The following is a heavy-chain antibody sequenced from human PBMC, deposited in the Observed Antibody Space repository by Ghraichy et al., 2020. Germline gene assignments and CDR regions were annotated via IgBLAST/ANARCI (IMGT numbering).Heavy chain of an antibody. CDR3: AKADGIAVAVSAFDI. V-gene: IGHV3-9*01. J-gene: IGHJ3*02. CDR2: ISWNSGSI. Sequence: GGSLRLSCAASGFTFDDYAMHWVRQAPGKGLEWVSGISWNSGSIGYADSVKGRFTISRDNAKNSLYLQMNSLRAEDTALYYCAKADGIAVAVSAFDIWGQGTMVTVSS. CDR1: GFTFDDYA. D-gene: IGHD6-19*01.